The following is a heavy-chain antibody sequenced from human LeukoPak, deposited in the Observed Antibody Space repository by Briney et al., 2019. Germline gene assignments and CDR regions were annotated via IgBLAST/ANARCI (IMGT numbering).Heavy chain of an antibody. V-gene: IGHV3-33*01. J-gene: IGHJ4*02. Sequence: GGSLRLSCAASGFTFSSYGMHWVRQAPGKGLEWVAVIWYDGSNKYYADSVKGRFTISRDNSKNTLYLQMNSLRAEDTAVYYCARDGGFGDYPDYWGQGTLVTVSS. D-gene: IGHD4-17*01. CDR3: ARDGGFGDYPDY. CDR1: GFTFSSYG. CDR2: IWYDGSNK.